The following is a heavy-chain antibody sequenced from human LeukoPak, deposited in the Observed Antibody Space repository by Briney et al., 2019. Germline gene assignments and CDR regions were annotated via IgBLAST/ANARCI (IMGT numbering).Heavy chain of an antibody. Sequence: GGSLRLSCAASGFSLSDHYMTWVRQAPGKGLEWVANIKEDGGEKYYVDSVKGRFTISRDNAKNSLYLQMNSLRAEDTAVYYCARDSGWFRFDYWGQGTLATVSS. J-gene: IGHJ4*02. V-gene: IGHV3-7*03. CDR2: IKEDGGEK. D-gene: IGHD6-13*01. CDR1: GFSLSDHY. CDR3: ARDSGWFRFDY.